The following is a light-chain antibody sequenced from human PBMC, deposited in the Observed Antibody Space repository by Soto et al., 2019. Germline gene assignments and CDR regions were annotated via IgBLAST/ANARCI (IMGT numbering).Light chain of an antibody. CDR1: QGISSY. Sequence: DIQLTQSPSFLSASVGDRATITCRASQGISSYLAWYHQKPGKAPKLLIYAASTLQSGVPSRFSGSGSGTEFTLEISSLQAEDFATYCCQQLNSYPLPFGGGTKLEIK. J-gene: IGKJ4*02. V-gene: IGKV1-9*01. CDR2: AAS. CDR3: QQLNSYPLP.